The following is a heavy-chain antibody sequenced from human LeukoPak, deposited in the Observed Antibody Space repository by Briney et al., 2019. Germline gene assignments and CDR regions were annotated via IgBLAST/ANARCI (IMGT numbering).Heavy chain of an antibody. CDR1: GFTFSTYA. Sequence: PGGSLRLSCAASGFTFSTYAMHWVRQAPGKGLEWVALIWYDGSNKYYADSVKGRFTISRDNSKNTLYLQMSSLRAEDTAVYYCRGARGPNDYWGQGTLVTVSS. CDR2: IWYDGSNK. CDR3: RGARGPNDY. V-gene: IGHV3-33*01. J-gene: IGHJ4*02.